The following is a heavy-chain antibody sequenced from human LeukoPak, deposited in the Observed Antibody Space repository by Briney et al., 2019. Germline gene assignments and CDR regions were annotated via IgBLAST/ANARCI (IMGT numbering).Heavy chain of an antibody. CDR3: ARHRASYLDF. J-gene: IGHJ4*02. V-gene: IGHV4-59*11. CDR1: GGSLTNHY. Sequence: SETLSLTCNVSGGSLTNHYWSWIRQTPGKGLEWIGYIYYTGSTDYNPSLKSRVTISVDTSKNQVSLKVNAVTAADTAVYYCARHRASYLDFWGQGTQVTVSS. CDR2: IYYTGST.